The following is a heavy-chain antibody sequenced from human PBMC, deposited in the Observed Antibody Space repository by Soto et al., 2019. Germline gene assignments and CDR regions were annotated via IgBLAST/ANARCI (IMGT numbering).Heavy chain of an antibody. V-gene: IGHV3-30-3*01. J-gene: IGHJ4*02. Sequence: GGSLRLSCAVSGFTFSTYAMHWVCQAPVRGLEWVAVISDDGNKRYYADSVKGRFTVSRDSSKNTLYLQLNSLRLEDTAVYYCVREPHCSGGNCYISRFDYWGRGTLVTVS. CDR3: VREPHCSGGNCYISRFDY. CDR2: ISDDGNKR. D-gene: IGHD2-15*01. CDR1: GFTFSTYA.